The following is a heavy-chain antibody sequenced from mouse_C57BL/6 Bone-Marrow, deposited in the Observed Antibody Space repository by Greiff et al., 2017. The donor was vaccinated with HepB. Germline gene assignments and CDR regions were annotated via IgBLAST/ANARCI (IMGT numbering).Heavy chain of an antibody. D-gene: IGHD1-1*01. CDR1: GYTFTSYW. Sequence: QVQLKQPGAELVKPGASVKVSCKASGYTFTSYWMHWVKQRPGQGLEWIGRIHPAASDTNYNQKFKGKAILTVDKSSSTAYMQLSSLTSEDSAVYYCAIYYYGSGFAYWGQGTLVTVSA. CDR2: IHPAASDT. J-gene: IGHJ3*01. V-gene: IGHV1-74*01. CDR3: AIYYYGSGFAY.